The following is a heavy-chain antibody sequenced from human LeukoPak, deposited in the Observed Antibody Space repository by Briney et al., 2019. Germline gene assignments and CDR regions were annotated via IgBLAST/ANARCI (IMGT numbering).Heavy chain of an antibody. CDR2: ISTSGDDT. CDR1: GFTFNIYP. Sequence: GRSLRLSCAASGFTFNIYPMSWVRQSPGKGLEWVSGISTSGDDTYYAASVQGRFTISRDNSNNTLHLQMSSLRAEDTAIYYCANSGIPRARKSYFAYLGQGTLVAVSS. D-gene: IGHD3-10*01. J-gene: IGHJ4*02. CDR3: ANSGIPRARKSYFAY. V-gene: IGHV3-23*01.